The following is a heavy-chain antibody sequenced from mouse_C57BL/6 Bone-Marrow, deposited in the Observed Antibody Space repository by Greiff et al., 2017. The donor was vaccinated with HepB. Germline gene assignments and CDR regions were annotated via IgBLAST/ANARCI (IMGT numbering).Heavy chain of an antibody. Sequence: VHLVESGPGLVVPLQSLSFTCTASGFSFPSYGVSWVRQPPGKGLEWLGVIWGDGSTNYHSALISRLSISKDNSKSQVFLKLNSLQTDDTATYYCAKPGSSSPWLAYWGQGTLVTVSA. V-gene: IGHV2-3*01. CDR2: IWGDGST. CDR1: GFSFPSYG. D-gene: IGHD1-1*01. CDR3: AKPGSSSPWLAY. J-gene: IGHJ3*01.